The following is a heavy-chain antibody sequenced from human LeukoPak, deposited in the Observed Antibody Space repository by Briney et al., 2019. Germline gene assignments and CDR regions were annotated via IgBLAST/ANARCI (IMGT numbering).Heavy chain of an antibody. V-gene: IGHV3-53*01. Sequence: GGSLRLSCAASGFTVSSNYMTWVRQAPGKGLEWVSFIDSGDNTYYAGSVRGRFTISRDNSKNTVYLQMNSLRADDTAVYYCARGLFNWGQGTLVTVSS. CDR2: IDSGDNT. J-gene: IGHJ4*02. CDR3: ARGLFN. CDR1: GFTVSSNY.